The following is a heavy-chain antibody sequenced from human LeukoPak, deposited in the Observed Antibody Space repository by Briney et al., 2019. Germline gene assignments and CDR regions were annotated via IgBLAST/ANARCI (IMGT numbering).Heavy chain of an antibody. D-gene: IGHD3-22*01. J-gene: IGHJ3*01. CDR3: ARELRYDNSDSGAF. CDR1: GGSISSYH. V-gene: IGHV4-4*07. Sequence: SETLSLTCTVSGGSISSYHWSWVRQPAGKGLEWIGRIYTSGSTNYNPSLKSRVTMSVDTSKNQFSLKLSSVTAADTALYYCARELRYDNSDSGAFWGQGTVVTVSS. CDR2: IYTSGST.